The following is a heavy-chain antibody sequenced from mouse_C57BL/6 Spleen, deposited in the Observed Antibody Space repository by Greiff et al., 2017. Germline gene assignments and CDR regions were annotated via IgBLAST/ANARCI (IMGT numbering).Heavy chain of an antibody. Sequence: EVQLQQSGPELVKPGASVKISCKASGYTFTDYYMNWVKQSHGKSLEWIGDINPNNGGTSYNQKFKGKATLTVDKSSSTAYMELRSLTSEDSAVYYCARGATGLYWYFDVWGKGTTVTVSS. J-gene: IGHJ1*03. CDR2: INPNNGGT. V-gene: IGHV1-26*01. D-gene: IGHD3-1*01. CDR3: ARGATGLYWYFDV. CDR1: GYTFTDYY.